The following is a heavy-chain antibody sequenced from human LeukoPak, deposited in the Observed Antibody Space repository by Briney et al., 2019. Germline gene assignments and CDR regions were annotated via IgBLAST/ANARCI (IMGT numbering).Heavy chain of an antibody. CDR1: GGSISSSSYY. D-gene: IGHD6-13*01. Sequence: PSXTLSLTCTVSGGSISSSSYYWGGVRQPRGKGGEGIGSIYYSGRIYYDPYGKSRITICVDTAKNTFARKLSSVTAADTAVYYCASEYSSSWYVAYWGQGTLVTVS. V-gene: IGHV4-39*01. CDR3: ASEYSSSWYVAY. J-gene: IGHJ4*02. CDR2: IYYSGRI.